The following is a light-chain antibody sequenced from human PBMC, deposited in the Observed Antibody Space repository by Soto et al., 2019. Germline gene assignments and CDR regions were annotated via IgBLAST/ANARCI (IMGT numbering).Light chain of an antibody. V-gene: IGKV1-5*03. CDR3: QQYNTFART. Sequence: DFQMTQSPSTLSASVGEKVTITCRASQSINSWLAWYQQKPGRAPKLLIYKASTLESGVPSRFSGSGSGTEFTLTISSLQPDDFATYYCQQYNTFARTFGQGTKV. CDR1: QSINSW. CDR2: KAS. J-gene: IGKJ1*01.